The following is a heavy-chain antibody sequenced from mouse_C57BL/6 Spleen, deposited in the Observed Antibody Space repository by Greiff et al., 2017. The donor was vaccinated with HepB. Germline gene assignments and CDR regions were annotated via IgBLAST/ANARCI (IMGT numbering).Heavy chain of an antibody. Sequence: EVKVVESGGDLVKPGGSLKLSCAASGFTFSSYGMSWVRQTPDKRLEWVATISSGGSYTYYPDSVKGRFTISRGNAKNTLYLQMSSLKSEDTAMYYCARLNWENYAMDYWGQGTSVTVSS. CDR2: ISSGGSYT. J-gene: IGHJ4*01. CDR3: ARLNWENYAMDY. V-gene: IGHV5-6*01. CDR1: GFTFSSYG. D-gene: IGHD4-1*01.